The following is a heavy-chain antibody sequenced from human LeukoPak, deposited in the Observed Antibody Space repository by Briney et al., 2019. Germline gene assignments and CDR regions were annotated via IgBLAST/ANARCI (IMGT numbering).Heavy chain of an antibody. CDR1: GFTFSSYS. CDR2: ISSSGSHM. Sequence: GGSLRLSCAASGFTFSSYSMNWVRQAPGKGLEWVSSISSSGSHMYYAYSVKGRLTISRDNSKNTLYLQMNSLRAEDTAVYYCARDGYSSGWYGDYWGQGTLVTVSS. CDR3: ARDGYSSGWYGDY. V-gene: IGHV3-21*01. D-gene: IGHD6-19*01. J-gene: IGHJ4*02.